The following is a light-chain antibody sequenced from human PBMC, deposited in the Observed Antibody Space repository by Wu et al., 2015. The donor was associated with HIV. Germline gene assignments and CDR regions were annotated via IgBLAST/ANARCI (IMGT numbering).Light chain of an antibody. Sequence: VQMTQSPSSLSASVGDTVTITCRASQGIGNDLGWYQQKAGKAPKLLTYAASNLQNGVPSRFSGSGSGTDFTLTISSLQPEDFATYYCLQDYNYPRTFGQGTKVEIK. CDR2: AAS. V-gene: IGKV1-6*01. J-gene: IGKJ1*01. CDR1: QGIGND. CDR3: LQDYNYPRT.